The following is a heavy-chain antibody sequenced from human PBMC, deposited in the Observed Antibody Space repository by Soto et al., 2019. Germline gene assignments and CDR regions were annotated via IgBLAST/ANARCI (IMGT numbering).Heavy chain of an antibody. CDR3: ATGLSPGPFDY. V-gene: IGHV3-21*01. CDR2: ISSSSSYI. J-gene: IGHJ4*02. CDR1: GFTFSSYS. D-gene: IGHD3-10*01. Sequence: EVQLVESGGGLVKPGGSLRLSCAASGFTFSSYSMNWVRQAPGKGLEWVSSISSSSSYIYYADSVKGRFTISRDNAKNSLYLQMNSLRAEDTAVYYCATGLSPGPFDYWGQGTLVTVSS.